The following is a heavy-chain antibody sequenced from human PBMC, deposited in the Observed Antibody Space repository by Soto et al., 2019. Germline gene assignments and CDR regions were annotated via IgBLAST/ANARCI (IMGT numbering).Heavy chain of an antibody. D-gene: IGHD3-10*01. CDR2: IYYSGSL. CDR3: ARDKKYGPSVYFDY. CDR1: GGSISSGGYY. V-gene: IGHV4-31*03. J-gene: IGHJ4*02. Sequence: QVQLQESGPGLVKPSQTLSLTCTVSGGSISSGGYYWSWIRQHPGKGLEWNGYIYYSGSLYYNPSHKSRVTIAVDSSKNQFAPKLSSVTAADTAVYYCARDKKYGPSVYFDYWGQGTLVTVSS.